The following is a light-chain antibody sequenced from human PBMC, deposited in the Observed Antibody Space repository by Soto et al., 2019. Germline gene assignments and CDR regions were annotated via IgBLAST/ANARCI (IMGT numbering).Light chain of an antibody. J-gene: IGKJ4*01. V-gene: IGKV3-20*01. Sequence: EIVTTQSPGTQSVSPGERATLSCRASLSVFSNLAWYQQKPGRAPRLLIYGASSRATDIPDRFSGSGSGTDFTLTISRLEPEDFAVYYCQQYGSSPTFGGGTKVDIK. CDR1: LSVFSN. CDR2: GAS. CDR3: QQYGSSPT.